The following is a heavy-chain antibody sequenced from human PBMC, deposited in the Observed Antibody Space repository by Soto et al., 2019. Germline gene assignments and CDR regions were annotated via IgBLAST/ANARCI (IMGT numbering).Heavy chain of an antibody. Sequence: QVQLVQSGAEEKKPGASVKVSCKPSGYTFTSYAMHWVRQAPGQRLEWMGWINAGNGNTKYSQKFQGRVTITRDTSASTAYMDLSSLRSEDTAVFYCARSFMVVTALDYWGQGTLVTVSS. CDR1: GYTFTSYA. D-gene: IGHD2-21*02. J-gene: IGHJ4*02. CDR2: INAGNGNT. V-gene: IGHV1-3*05. CDR3: ARSFMVVTALDY.